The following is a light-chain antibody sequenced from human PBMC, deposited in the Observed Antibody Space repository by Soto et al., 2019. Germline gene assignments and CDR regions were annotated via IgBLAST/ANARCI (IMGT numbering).Light chain of an antibody. CDR2: GAS. J-gene: IGKJ1*01. CDR1: QSVGTY. CDR3: QQYNKWPPWT. V-gene: IGKV3-15*01. Sequence: EIVLTPSPATLSLSPGERATLSCRASQSVGTYLVWYQQEPGQAPRLLIYGASTRATGVPARFSGSGSGTEFTLTISSLQSEDFAIYFCQQYNKWPPWTFGQGTKVDIK.